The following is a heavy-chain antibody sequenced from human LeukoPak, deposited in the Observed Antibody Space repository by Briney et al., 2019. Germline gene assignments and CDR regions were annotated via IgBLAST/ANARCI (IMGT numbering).Heavy chain of an antibody. CDR1: GFTFSSYA. D-gene: IGHD1-26*01. CDR2: ISYDGSNK. V-gene: IGHV3-30*04. Sequence: PGGSLRLSCAASGFTFSSYAMHWVRQAPGKGLEWVAVISYDGSNKYYADSVKGRFTISRDNSKNTLYLQMNSLRAEDTAVYYCARDATEVGATRAIRYYFDYWGQGTLVTVSS. J-gene: IGHJ4*02. CDR3: ARDATEVGATRAIRYYFDY.